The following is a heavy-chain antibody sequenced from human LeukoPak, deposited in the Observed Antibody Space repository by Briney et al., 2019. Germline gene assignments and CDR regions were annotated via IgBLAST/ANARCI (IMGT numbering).Heavy chain of an antibody. J-gene: IGHJ4*02. D-gene: IGHD3-10*01. V-gene: IGHV4-4*07. CDR1: GGSISSYY. CDR3: ARGSGSGSYYNGFDY. CDR2: IYTSGST. Sequence: SETLSLTCTVSGGSISSYYWSWIRQPAGKGLEWIGRIYTSGSTNYNPSLKSRATMSVDTSKNQFSLKLSSVTAADTAVYYCARGSGSGSYYNGFDYWGQGTLVTVSS.